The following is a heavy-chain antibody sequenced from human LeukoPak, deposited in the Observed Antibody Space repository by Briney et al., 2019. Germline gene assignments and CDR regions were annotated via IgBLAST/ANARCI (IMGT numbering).Heavy chain of an antibody. Sequence: SETLSLTCTVSGGSISSYSWNWIRPSPGRGLEWIGYVYYSGSTMYNPSLRSRVTISVDTSKNQFSLKLSSVTAADTAVYYRARLKARDAFDIRGQGTMVTVSS. CDR3: ARLKARDAFDI. CDR2: VYYSGST. V-gene: IGHV4-59*08. CDR1: GGSISSYS. J-gene: IGHJ3*02.